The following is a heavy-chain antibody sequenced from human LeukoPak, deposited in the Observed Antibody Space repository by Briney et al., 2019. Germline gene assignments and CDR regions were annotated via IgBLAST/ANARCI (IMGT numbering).Heavy chain of an antibody. Sequence: PSETLSLTCTVSGGSISNYYWSWIRQPPGEGLEWIGHIYYTGITTYNPSLRSRVTLSVDTSKNQFFLKVTSVTAADTAVYYCARYESSGLDFWSQGTLVTVSS. CDR3: ARYESSGLDF. V-gene: IGHV4-59*01. CDR1: GGSISNYY. D-gene: IGHD3-22*01. J-gene: IGHJ4*02. CDR2: IYYTGIT.